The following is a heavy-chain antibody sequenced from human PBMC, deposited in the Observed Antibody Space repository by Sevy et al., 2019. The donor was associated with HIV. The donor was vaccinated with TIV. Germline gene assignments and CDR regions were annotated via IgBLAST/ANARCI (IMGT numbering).Heavy chain of an antibody. CDR3: SRGFGWLSDY. CDR1: GFGFSSYW. CDR2: IKEDGSEK. Sequence: GGSLRLSCIDSGFGFSSYWINWVRQAPGKGLEWVALIKEDGSEKEYVESVKGRFTISRDTAKNSVYLQMDSLRAEDTATYYCSRGFGWLSDYWGQGTVVTVSS. V-gene: IGHV3-7*01. J-gene: IGHJ4*01. D-gene: IGHD3-10*01.